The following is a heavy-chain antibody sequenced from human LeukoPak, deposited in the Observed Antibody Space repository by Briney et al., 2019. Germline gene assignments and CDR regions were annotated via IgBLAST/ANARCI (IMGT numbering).Heavy chain of an antibody. CDR3: ARRLAAGIIDWFDP. CDR1: GGSISSSSYY. J-gene: IGHJ5*02. D-gene: IGHD6-13*01. CDR2: IYYSGST. Sequence: SETLSLTCTVSGGSISSSSYYWGWIRQPPGKGLEWIGYIYYSGSTNYNPSLKSRVTISVDTSKNQFSLKLSSVTAADTAVYYCARRLAAGIIDWFDPWGQGTLVTVSS. V-gene: IGHV4-61*05.